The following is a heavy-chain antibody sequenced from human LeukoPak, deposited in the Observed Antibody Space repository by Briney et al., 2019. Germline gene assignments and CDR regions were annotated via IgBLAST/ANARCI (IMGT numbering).Heavy chain of an antibody. D-gene: IGHD4/OR15-4a*01. CDR3: ARETEPLDYGDSTNLDY. CDR1: GFTFSSYS. J-gene: IGHJ4*02. Sequence: GGSLRISCAASGFTFSSYSMNWVRQAPGKGLERVAFIGSRTGNIYYVYSVKGRFSISRDNAKDSVYLQMNSLRADDTAAYYCARETEPLDYGDSTNLDYWGQGTLVTVSS. CDR2: IGSRTGNI. V-gene: IGHV3-21*01.